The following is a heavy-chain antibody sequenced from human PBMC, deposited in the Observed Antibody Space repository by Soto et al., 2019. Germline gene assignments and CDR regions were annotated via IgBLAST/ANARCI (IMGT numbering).Heavy chain of an antibody. Sequence: TSETLSLTCAVYGGSFSGYYWSWIRQPPGKGLEWIGEINHSGSTNYNPSHKSRVTISVDTSKNQFSLKLSSVTAADTAVYYCASFVVVVAATKRGHGMGVWGQGTTVTVSS. CDR1: GGSFSGYY. CDR2: INHSGST. CDR3: ASFVVVVAATKRGHGMGV. J-gene: IGHJ6*02. V-gene: IGHV4-34*01. D-gene: IGHD2-15*01.